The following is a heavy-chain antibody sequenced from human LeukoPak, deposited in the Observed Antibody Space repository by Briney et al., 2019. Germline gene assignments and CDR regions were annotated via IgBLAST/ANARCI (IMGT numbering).Heavy chain of an antibody. V-gene: IGHV3-7*01. CDR2: IKEDGSEK. J-gene: IGHJ4*02. Sequence: PPGGSLRLSCAASGFTFSDYWMSWVRQAPGKGLEWVANIKEDGSEKYYVDSVKGRFTISRDNAKNSLYLQMNSLRAEDTAVYYCARDLRWELLLSGAFDYWGQGTLVTVSS. CDR1: GFTFSDYW. CDR3: ARDLRWELLLSGAFDY. D-gene: IGHD1-26*01.